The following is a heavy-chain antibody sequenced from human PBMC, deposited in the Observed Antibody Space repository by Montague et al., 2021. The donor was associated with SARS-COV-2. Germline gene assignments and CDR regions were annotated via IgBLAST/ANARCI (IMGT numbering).Heavy chain of an antibody. Sequence: SEILSLTCAVYGGSFSGYHWTWIRQPPGKGLEWIGEINHSGSTNYNPSLKSRLTISVDTSKNQFSLKLTSVTAADTAFYYCVVWTTDGVTWGRGSLVSVSS. CDR3: VVWTTDGVT. CDR1: GGSFSGYH. V-gene: IGHV4-34*01. D-gene: IGHD3/OR15-3a*01. CDR2: INHSGST. J-gene: IGHJ4*02.